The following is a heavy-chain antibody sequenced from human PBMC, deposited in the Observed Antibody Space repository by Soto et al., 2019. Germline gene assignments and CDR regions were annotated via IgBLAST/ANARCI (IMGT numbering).Heavy chain of an antibody. CDR3: ARVDYYDAGTYLFDY. V-gene: IGHV4-59*01. D-gene: IGHD3-10*01. CDR1: GASMGRYY. CDR2: ITDTETT. J-gene: IGHJ4*02. Sequence: SETLSLTCTVSGASMGRYYWSWIRQSPGKGLEWIGYITDTETTNYSPSLRSRVTISLEASKTQFSLTLSSVTAADTAVYYCARVDYYDAGTYLFDYWAPGTLVTVSS.